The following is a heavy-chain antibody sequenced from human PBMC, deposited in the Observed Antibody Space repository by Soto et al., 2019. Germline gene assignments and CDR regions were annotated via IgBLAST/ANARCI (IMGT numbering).Heavy chain of an antibody. CDR3: ARVPDR. CDR1: GGSISSGGYS. J-gene: IGHJ5*02. D-gene: IGHD2-2*01. Sequence: SETLSLTCAVSGGSISSGGYSWSWIRQPPGKGLEWIGYIYHSGSTYYNPSLKSRVTISVDRSKNQFSLKLSSVTAADTAAYYCARVPDRWGQGTLVTVSS. V-gene: IGHV4-30-2*01. CDR2: IYHSGST.